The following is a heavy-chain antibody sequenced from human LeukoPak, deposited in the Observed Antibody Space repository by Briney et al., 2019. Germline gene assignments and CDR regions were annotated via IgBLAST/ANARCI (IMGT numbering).Heavy chain of an antibody. V-gene: IGHV3-30*18. Sequence: GRSLRLSCAASGFRFSSYGMHWVRQAPGKGLEWVAVISYDESNKFYEDSVKGRFTISRDNSKNTLYLQMNSLRAEDTAVYYCAKGGGTEYSSSWFSNWGQGTLVTVSS. D-gene: IGHD6-13*01. CDR3: AKGGGTEYSSSWFSN. CDR2: ISYDESNK. J-gene: IGHJ4*02. CDR1: GFRFSSYG.